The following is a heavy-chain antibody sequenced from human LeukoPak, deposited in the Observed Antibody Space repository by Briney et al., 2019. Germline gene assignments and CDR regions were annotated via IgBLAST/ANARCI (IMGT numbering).Heavy chain of an antibody. CDR3: ARGRRCSGGSCSCDY. V-gene: IGHV1-69*04. J-gene: IGHJ4*02. CDR1: GGTFSSYA. CDR2: IIPILGIA. D-gene: IGHD2-15*01. Sequence: VKVSCKASGGTFSSYAISWVRQAPGQRLEWMGRIIPILGIANYAQKFPGRVTITADKSTSTAYMELSSLRSEDTAVYYCARGRRCSGGSCSCDYWGQGTLVTVSS.